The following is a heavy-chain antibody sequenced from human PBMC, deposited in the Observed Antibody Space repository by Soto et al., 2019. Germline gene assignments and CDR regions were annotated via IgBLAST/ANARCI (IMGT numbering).Heavy chain of an antibody. CDR3: AKESWKNYFEN. V-gene: IGHV3-23*01. CDR2: ISGSGDRA. D-gene: IGHD1-1*01. J-gene: IGHJ4*02. Sequence: EVQLLESGGDLVQPGGSLRLSCAASGFIFSSYPMSWVRHAPGRGLQWLSTISGSGDRAFYADSVRGRFTISRDSSNNTLYLQMNSLGAEDTAIYYCAKESWKNYFENWGQGTLVTVSS. CDR1: GFIFSSYP.